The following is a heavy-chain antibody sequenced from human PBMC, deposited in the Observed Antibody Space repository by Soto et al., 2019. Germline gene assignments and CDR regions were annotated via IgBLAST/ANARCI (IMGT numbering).Heavy chain of an antibody. CDR1: GDSISSNYW. CDR3: ARDLWGYCGTDCYPLDV. D-gene: IGHD2-21*02. V-gene: IGHV4-28*03. Sequence: PSETLSLTCAVSGDSISSNYWWSWIRQPPGKGLEWIGFISYSGSTYYSTSLKSRVTISVDTSKNQFSLKLNSVTAADTAVYYCARDLWGYCGTDCYPLDVWGQGTTVTVS. J-gene: IGHJ6*02. CDR2: ISYSGST.